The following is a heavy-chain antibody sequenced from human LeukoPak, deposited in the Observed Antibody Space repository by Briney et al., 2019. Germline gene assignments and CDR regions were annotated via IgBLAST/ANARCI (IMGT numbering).Heavy chain of an antibody. CDR1: GFTFSSYA. CDR3: ARHDFWSGLFDY. D-gene: IGHD3-3*01. J-gene: IGHJ4*02. CDR2: ISYDGSNK. V-gene: IGHV3-30-3*01. Sequence: GGSLRLSCAASGFTFSSYAMHWVRQAPGKGLEWVAVISYDGSNKYYADSVKGRFTISRDNSKNTLYLQMNSLRAEDTAVYYCARHDFWSGLFDYWGQGTLVTVSS.